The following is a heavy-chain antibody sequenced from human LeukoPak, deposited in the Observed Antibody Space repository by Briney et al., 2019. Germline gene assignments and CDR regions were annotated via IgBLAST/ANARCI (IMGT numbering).Heavy chain of an antibody. CDR1: GGSFSGNY. J-gene: IGHJ4*02. CDR3: ARVPDFIARPCDS. CDR2: SSPAGDIT. D-gene: IGHD2-21*01. Sequence: SETLSLTCAVYGGSFSGNYWTLIRQTPGRGLEWIGESSPAGDITGYNPSLKGRATISVDSSKNQFSLKLTSVTAADTGVYYCARVPDFIARPCDSWGPGTLVTVSS. V-gene: IGHV4-34*01.